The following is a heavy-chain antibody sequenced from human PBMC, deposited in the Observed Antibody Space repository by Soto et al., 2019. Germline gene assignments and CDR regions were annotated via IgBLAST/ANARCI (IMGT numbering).Heavy chain of an antibody. CDR1: GGSSSSGGYY. CDR2: IYYSGST. D-gene: IGHD3-22*01. Sequence: SETLSLTCTVSGGSSSSGGYYWSWIRQHPGKGLEWIGYIYYSGSTYYNPSLKSRVTISVDTSKNQFSLKLSSVTAADTAVYYCARAPYDSSGYPKPNWFDPWGQGTLVTVSS. J-gene: IGHJ5*02. V-gene: IGHV4-31*03. CDR3: ARAPYDSSGYPKPNWFDP.